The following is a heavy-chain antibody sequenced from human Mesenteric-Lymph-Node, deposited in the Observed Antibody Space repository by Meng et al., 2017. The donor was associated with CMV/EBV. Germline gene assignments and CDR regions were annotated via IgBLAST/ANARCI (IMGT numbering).Heavy chain of an antibody. J-gene: IGHJ6*02. Sequence: ASVKVSCKASGYTFSGFGITWVRQAPGQGLEWMGWTSSYNGDKKYAQKLQGRVTMNTDTSTDTAYMELRSLKSDDTAVYYCAKDRAVFGVGDGLDVWGQGTTVTVSS. D-gene: IGHD3-3*01. V-gene: IGHV1-18*01. CDR1: GYTFSGFG. CDR3: AKDRAVFGVGDGLDV. CDR2: TSSYNGDK.